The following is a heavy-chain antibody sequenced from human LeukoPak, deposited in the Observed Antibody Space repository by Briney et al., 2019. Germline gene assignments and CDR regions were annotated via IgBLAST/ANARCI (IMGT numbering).Heavy chain of an antibody. CDR1: GGSISSGGYY. CDR3: ARRHRRVAGTVGGIDY. V-gene: IGHV4-30-2*01. J-gene: IGHJ4*02. CDR2: INHSGST. Sequence: PSQTLSLTCAVSGGSISSGGYYWSWIRQPPGKGLEWIGEINHSGSTNYNPSLKSRVTISVDTSKNQFSLKLSSVTAADTAVYYCARRHRRVAGTVGGIDYWGQGTLVTVSS. D-gene: IGHD6-19*01.